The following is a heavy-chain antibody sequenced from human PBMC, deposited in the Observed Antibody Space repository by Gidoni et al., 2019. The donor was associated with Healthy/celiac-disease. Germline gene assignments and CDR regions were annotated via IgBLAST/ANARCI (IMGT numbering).Heavy chain of an antibody. D-gene: IGHD2-2*01. Sequence: QVQLVQSGAEGKTPGASVKVSCKASGYTFTSSYMHWVRQAPGQGLEWMGIINPSGGSTSYAQKFQGRVTMTRDTSTSTVYMELSSLRSEDTAVYYCARGDIVVVPAAIGGADYWGQGTLVTVSS. CDR3: ARGDIVVVPAAIGGADY. J-gene: IGHJ4*02. CDR2: INPSGGST. V-gene: IGHV1-46*01. CDR1: GYTFTSSY.